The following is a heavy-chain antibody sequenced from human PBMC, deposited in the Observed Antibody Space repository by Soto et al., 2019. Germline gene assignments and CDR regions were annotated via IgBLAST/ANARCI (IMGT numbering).Heavy chain of an antibody. J-gene: IGHJ4*02. V-gene: IGHV1-3*01. CDR1: GYTFTSYG. CDR2: INAGNGNT. CDR3: ARGLGLYYFDY. D-gene: IGHD1-26*01. Sequence: SVKVYCKASGYTFTSYGINWGRQAPGQGLEWMGWINAGNGNTKYSQKFQGRVTITRDTSASTAYMELSSLRSEDTAVYYCARGLGLYYFDYWGQGTLVTVSS.